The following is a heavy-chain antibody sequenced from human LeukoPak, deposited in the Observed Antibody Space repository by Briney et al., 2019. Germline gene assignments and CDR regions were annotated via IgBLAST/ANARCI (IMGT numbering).Heavy chain of an antibody. J-gene: IGHJ4*02. V-gene: IGHV3-9*01. Sequence: PGGSPRLSCAASGFTFDDYAMHWVRQAPGKGLEWVSGISWNSGSIGYADSVKGRFTISRDNAKNSLYLQMNSLRAEDTALYYCAKDIYPYYDILAPFDYWGQGTLVTVSS. CDR3: AKDIYPYYDILAPFDY. D-gene: IGHD3-9*01. CDR1: GFTFDDYA. CDR2: ISWNSGSI.